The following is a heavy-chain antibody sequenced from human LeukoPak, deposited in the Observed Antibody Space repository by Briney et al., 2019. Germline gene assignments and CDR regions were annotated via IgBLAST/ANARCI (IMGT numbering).Heavy chain of an antibody. CDR3: ARDFEVWDYDFWSGYPYYFDY. J-gene: IGHJ4*02. CDR2: IYTSGST. D-gene: IGHD3-3*01. CDR1: GGSISSYY. Sequence: PSETLSLTCTVSGGSISSYYWSWIRQPAGKGLEWIGRIYTSGSTNYNPSLKSRVTMLVDTSKNQFSLKLSSVAAADTAVYYCARDFEVWDYDFWSGYPYYFDYWGQGTLVTVSS. V-gene: IGHV4-4*07.